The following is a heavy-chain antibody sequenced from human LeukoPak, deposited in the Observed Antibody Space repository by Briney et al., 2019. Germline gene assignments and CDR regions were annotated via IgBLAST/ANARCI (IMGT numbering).Heavy chain of an antibody. J-gene: IGHJ5*02. V-gene: IGHV5-10-1*01. CDR3: ARADINWFDP. CDR2: IDPSDSYT. CDR1: GSSFTSYW. Sequence: GESLRISCKGSGSSFTSYWITWVRQMPGKGLEWMGRIDPSDSYTNFSPSFQGHVTISADKSISTAYLQWSSLKASDTAMYYCARADINWFDPWGQGTLVTVSS.